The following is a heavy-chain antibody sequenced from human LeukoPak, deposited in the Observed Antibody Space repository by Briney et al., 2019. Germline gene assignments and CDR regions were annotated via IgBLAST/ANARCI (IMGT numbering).Heavy chain of an antibody. V-gene: IGHV3-53*01. CDR1: GASISSSNW. CDR3: AREAHSSWDY. D-gene: IGHD6-13*01. CDR2: IYSGGSA. J-gene: IGHJ4*02. Sequence: ETLSLTCAVSGASISSSNWWSWVRQAPGKGLEWASIIYSGGSAFYADSVKGRFTISRDNSKNTLYLQMNSPRAEDTAVYYCAREAHSSWDYWGQGTLVTVSS.